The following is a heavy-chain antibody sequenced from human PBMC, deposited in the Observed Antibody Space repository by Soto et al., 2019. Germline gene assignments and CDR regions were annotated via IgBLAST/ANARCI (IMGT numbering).Heavy chain of an antibody. D-gene: IGHD3-9*01. J-gene: IGHJ5*01. Sequence: SGPTLVNPTETLTLTCTVSGFSLTNTGVTVGWIRQPPGKALEWLALMYWHDDKRYNPSLRNRLTIAKDTSKNRVVLTLANVGHVDTATYFCAHSHFEILTGPFDSWGRGTLVTVSS. CDR2: MYWHDDK. CDR3: AHSHFEILTGPFDS. V-gene: IGHV2-5*01. CDR1: GFSLTNTGVT.